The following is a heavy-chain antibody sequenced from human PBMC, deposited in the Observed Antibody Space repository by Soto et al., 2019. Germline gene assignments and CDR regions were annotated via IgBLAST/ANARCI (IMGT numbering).Heavy chain of an antibody. CDR1: GYAFTTYG. CDR3: ARGRYGDY. CDR2: ISAHNGNT. D-gene: IGHD1-1*01. J-gene: IGHJ4*02. Sequence: QVHLVQSGAEVKKPGASVKVSCKGSGYAFTTYGITWVRQAPGQGLEWMGWISAHNGNTNYAQKLQGRVPVTRDPSTSTAYMALSSLRSDDTAVYYCARGRYGDYWGQGALVTVSS. V-gene: IGHV1-18*01.